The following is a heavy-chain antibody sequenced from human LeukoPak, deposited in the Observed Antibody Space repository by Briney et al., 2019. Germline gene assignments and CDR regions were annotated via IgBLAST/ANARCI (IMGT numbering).Heavy chain of an antibody. D-gene: IGHD6-6*01. Sequence: KPSETLSLTCAVYGGSFSGYYWSWIRQPPGKGLEWIGEINHSGSTNYNPSLKSRATISINTSKNQFSLKLSSVTAADTAVYYCAGGWEYSSAPLYYFDYWGQGTLVTVSS. V-gene: IGHV4-34*01. CDR1: GGSFSGYY. J-gene: IGHJ4*02. CDR3: AGGWEYSSAPLYYFDY. CDR2: INHSGST.